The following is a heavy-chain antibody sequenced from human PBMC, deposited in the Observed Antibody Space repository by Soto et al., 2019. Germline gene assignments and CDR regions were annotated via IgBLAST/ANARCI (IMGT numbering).Heavy chain of an antibody. CDR1: GGSISSSSYY. J-gene: IGHJ4*02. CDR3: ARGYSGSHLFDY. CDR2: IFYSGST. D-gene: IGHD1-26*01. V-gene: IGHV4-39*07. Sequence: SETLSLTCTVSGGSISSSSYYWGWIRQPPGKGLEWIGSIFYSGSTYYNPSLKSRVTISVDTSKNQFSLKLSSVTAADTAVYYCARGYSGSHLFDYWGQGTLVTVSS.